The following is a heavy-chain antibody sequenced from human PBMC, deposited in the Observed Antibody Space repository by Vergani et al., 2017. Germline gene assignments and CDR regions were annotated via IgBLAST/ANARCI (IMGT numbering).Heavy chain of an antibody. CDR1: GASINNDFYY. V-gene: IGHV4-61*02. D-gene: IGHD3-3*01. J-gene: IGHJ6*03. CDR3: ARGVRFWSGYRYYYYYMDV. CDR2: IYVSGIT. Sequence: QVQLQESGPGLVKPSQTLSLTCTVSGASINNDFYYWHWIRQPAGKGLEWIGRIYVSGITDYNSSLQSRVSMSVDTSKNQFSLTLTSVTAADTAVYYCARGVRFWSGYRYYYYYMDVWGKGTTVTVSS.